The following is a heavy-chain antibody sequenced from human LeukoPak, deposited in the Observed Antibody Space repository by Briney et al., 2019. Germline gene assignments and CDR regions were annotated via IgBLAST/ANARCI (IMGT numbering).Heavy chain of an antibody. CDR1: GGTFSSYA. Sequence: ASVKVSCKASGGTFSSYAISWVRQAPGQGLEWMGGIIPIFGTANYAQKFQGRVTITADESTGTAYMELSSLRSEDTAVYYCARGGDGYVLDYWGQGTLVTVSS. J-gene: IGHJ4*02. CDR3: ARGGDGYVLDY. V-gene: IGHV1-69*13. CDR2: IIPIFGTA. D-gene: IGHD5-24*01.